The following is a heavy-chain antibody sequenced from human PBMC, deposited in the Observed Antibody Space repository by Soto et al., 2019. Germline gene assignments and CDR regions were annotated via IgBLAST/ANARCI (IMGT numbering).Heavy chain of an antibody. Sequence: QVQLVESGGGVVQPGRSLRLSCAASGFTFSSYGMHWVRQAPGKGLEWVADIWYDGSNKYYADSVKGRFTISRDNSKNPLYLQMNSLRAEDTAVCYCARGVGGGEYYFDYWGQGTLVTVSS. J-gene: IGHJ4*02. CDR3: ARGVGGGEYYFDY. CDR2: IWYDGSNK. CDR1: GFTFSSYG. D-gene: IGHD3-10*01. V-gene: IGHV3-33*01.